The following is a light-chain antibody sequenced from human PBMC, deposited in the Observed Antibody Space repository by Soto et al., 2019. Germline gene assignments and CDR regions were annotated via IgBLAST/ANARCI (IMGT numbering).Light chain of an antibody. V-gene: IGLV1-40*01. Sequence: QSVLTQPPSVSGAPGQRVTISCTGSSSNLGAGYDVHWYQLLPGTAPKLLIYGTRNRPSGVPDRFSGSKSGTSASLAITGLQAEDEADYYCQSYDNSLGVCYVFGSGTKDTVL. CDR2: GTR. J-gene: IGLJ1*01. CDR3: QSYDNSLGVCYV. CDR1: SSNLGAGYD.